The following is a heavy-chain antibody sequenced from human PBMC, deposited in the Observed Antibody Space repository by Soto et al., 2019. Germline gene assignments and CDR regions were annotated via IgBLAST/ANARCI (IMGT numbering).Heavy chain of an antibody. Sequence: LRLACAASGFTFSSYAMSWVRQAPGKGLEWVSAISGSGGSTYYADSVKGRFTISRDNSKNTLYLQMNSLRAEDTAVYYCAKAHLDYYDSSGYSWLDYWGQGTLVTVSS. V-gene: IGHV3-23*01. CDR1: GFTFSSYA. CDR2: ISGSGGST. D-gene: IGHD3-22*01. CDR3: AKAHLDYYDSSGYSWLDY. J-gene: IGHJ4*02.